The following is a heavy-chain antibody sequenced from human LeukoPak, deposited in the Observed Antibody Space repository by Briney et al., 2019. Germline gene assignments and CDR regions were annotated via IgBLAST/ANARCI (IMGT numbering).Heavy chain of an antibody. CDR1: GASISSDTYF. CDR3: AKGAGPPWFDP. V-gene: IGHV4-61*02. D-gene: IGHD6-19*01. J-gene: IGHJ5*02. CDR2: ISSTGRT. Sequence: PSETLSLTCTVSGASISSDTYFWSWIRQPAGKGLERIGRISSTGRTDYNPSLTSRVTISIDTSKNQLSMQLNSVTAADTAVYYCAKGAGPPWFDPWGQGTLVTVSS.